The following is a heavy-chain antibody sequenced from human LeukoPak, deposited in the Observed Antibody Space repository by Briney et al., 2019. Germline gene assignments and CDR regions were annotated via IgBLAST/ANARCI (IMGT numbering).Heavy chain of an antibody. V-gene: IGHV1-69*06. CDR3: ARDQGLRRPPRPRYYMDV. CDR2: IIPIYGTT. Sequence: ASVKVSCKASGGTFSSNALSWVRQAPGQGLEWMGGIIPIYGTTNYALKFQGRVTITADKSTSTAYMELSSLRSDDTAVYYCARDQGLRRPPRPRYYMDVWGKGTTVTVSS. D-gene: IGHD3-16*01. CDR1: GGTFSSNA. J-gene: IGHJ6*03.